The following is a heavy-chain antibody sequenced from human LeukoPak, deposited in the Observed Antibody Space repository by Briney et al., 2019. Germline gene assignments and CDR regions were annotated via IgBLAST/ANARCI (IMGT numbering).Heavy chain of an antibody. Sequence: HPGGSLTLSCTPSGFTFGDYAMSWVRQAPGKGLEWISFIRSKAYGGPTEYAATVKGRFTISRDDSNSITYLQINSLRTEDTAMYYCARFYCTSTNCLYWYFDQWGRGTLVTVSS. J-gene: IGHJ2*01. CDR2: IRSKAYGGPT. CDR3: ARFYCTSTNCLYWYFDQ. V-gene: IGHV3-49*04. CDR1: GFTFGDYA. D-gene: IGHD2-2*01.